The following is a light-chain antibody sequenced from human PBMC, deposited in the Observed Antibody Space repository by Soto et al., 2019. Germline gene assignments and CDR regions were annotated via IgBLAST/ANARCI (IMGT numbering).Light chain of an antibody. CDR3: MQALQTPRT. J-gene: IGKJ1*01. CDR2: LVS. CDR1: QSLLHSNGYIY. V-gene: IGKV2-28*01. Sequence: DIVITQSALYLPVTPGEQASISCRSSQSLLHSNGYIYLDWYLQKPGQSPQLLIYLVSNRASGVPDRFSGSGSGTDFTLKISRVEAEDVGVYYCMQALQTPRTFGQGTKVEIK.